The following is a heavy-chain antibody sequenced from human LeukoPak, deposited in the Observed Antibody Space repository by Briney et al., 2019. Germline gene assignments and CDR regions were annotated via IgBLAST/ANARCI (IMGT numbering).Heavy chain of an antibody. CDR1: GGPFSGYY. D-gene: IGHD3-10*01. J-gene: IGHJ6*03. V-gene: IGHV4-34*01. CDR3: ARVRPGSYYYYYMDV. CDR2: INHSGST. Sequence: SETLSLTCAVYGGPFSGYYWSWIRQPPGKGLEWIGEINHSGSTNYNPSLKSRVTISVDTSKNQFSLKLSSVTAADTAVYYCARVRPGSYYYYYMDVWGKGTTVTVSS.